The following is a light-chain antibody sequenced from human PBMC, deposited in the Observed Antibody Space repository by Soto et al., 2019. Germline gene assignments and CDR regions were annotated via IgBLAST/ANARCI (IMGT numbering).Light chain of an antibody. Sequence: EIVMTQSPATLSVYPGERATLSCRASQSVSSYLAWYQQKPGQAPRLLIYGASSRATGIPDRFSGSGSGTDFTLTISRLEPEDFAVYYCQQYGRTFGQGTKVDIK. CDR1: QSVSSY. J-gene: IGKJ1*01. CDR3: QQYGRT. V-gene: IGKV3-20*01. CDR2: GAS.